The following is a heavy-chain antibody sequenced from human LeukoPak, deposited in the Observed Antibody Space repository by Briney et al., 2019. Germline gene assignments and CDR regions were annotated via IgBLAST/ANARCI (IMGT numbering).Heavy chain of an antibody. D-gene: IGHD6-13*01. J-gene: IGHJ6*02. CDR3: ARDPPGIAPYYYYGMDG. CDR1: GGSISSSNW. Sequence: PSETLSLTCAVSGGSISSSNWWSWVRQPPGKGLEWIGEIYHSGSTNYNPSLKSRVTISVDKSKNQFSLKLSSVTAADTAVYYCARDPPGIAPYYYYGMDGWGQGTTGTVS. CDR2: IYHSGST. V-gene: IGHV4-4*02.